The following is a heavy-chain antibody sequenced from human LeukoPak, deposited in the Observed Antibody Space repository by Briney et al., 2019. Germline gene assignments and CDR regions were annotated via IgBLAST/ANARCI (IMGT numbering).Heavy chain of an antibody. Sequence: GGSLRLSCAASGFTFSNAWMNWVRQAPGKGLEWVGRIKSKTDGGTTDYAAPVKGRFTISRDDSKNTLYLQMNSLKTEDTAVYYCASYCSSTSCSTFDYWGQGTLVTVSS. CDR2: IKSKTDGGTT. D-gene: IGHD2-2*01. CDR1: GFTFSNAW. V-gene: IGHV3-15*07. CDR3: ASYCSSTSCSTFDY. J-gene: IGHJ4*02.